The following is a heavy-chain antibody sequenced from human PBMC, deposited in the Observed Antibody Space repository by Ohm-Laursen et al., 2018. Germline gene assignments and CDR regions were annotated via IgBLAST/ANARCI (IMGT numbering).Heavy chain of an antibody. J-gene: IGHJ4*02. CDR2: ISYDGSNK. Sequence: SLRLSCAASGFTFSSYGMHWVRQAPGKGLEWVAVISYDGSNKYYADSVKGRFTISRDNSKNTLYLQMNSPRAEDTAVYYCAKVHDYGGHHFDYWGQGTLVTVSS. CDR3: AKVHDYGGHHFDY. CDR1: GFTFSSYG. D-gene: IGHD4-23*01. V-gene: IGHV3-30*18.